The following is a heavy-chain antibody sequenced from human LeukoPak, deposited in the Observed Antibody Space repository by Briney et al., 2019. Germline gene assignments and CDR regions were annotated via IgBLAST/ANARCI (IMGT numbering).Heavy chain of an antibody. D-gene: IGHD5-12*01. Sequence: GESLKISCKGSGYSFTSYWIGWVRQMPGKGLEWMGIIYPGDSDTRYSPSFQGQVTISADKSISTAYLQWSSLKASDTAMYYCARQGLPRSGYDWSDYWGQGTLVTVSS. CDR1: GYSFTSYW. CDR3: ARQGLPRSGYDWSDY. J-gene: IGHJ4*02. V-gene: IGHV5-51*01. CDR2: IYPGDSDT.